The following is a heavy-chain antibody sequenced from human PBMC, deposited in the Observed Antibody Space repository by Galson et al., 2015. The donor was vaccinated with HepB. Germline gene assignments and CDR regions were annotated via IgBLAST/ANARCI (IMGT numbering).Heavy chain of an antibody. CDR3: ATFGVGGGLGATLPFDY. V-gene: IGHV1-24*01. J-gene: IGHJ4*02. CDR2: FDPEDGET. D-gene: IGHD2-15*01. CDR1: GYTLTELS. Sequence: SVKVSCKVSGYTLTELSMHWVRQAPGKGLEWMGGFDPEDGETIYAQKFQGRVTMTEDTSTDTAYMELSSLRSEDTAVYYCATFGVGGGLGATLPFDYWGQGTLVTVSS.